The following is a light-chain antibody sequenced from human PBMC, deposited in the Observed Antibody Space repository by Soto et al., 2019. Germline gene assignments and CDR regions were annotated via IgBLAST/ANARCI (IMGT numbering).Light chain of an antibody. CDR2: KAS. Sequence: DIQMTHSPSILSASVGDRVTITCRASQSISSWLAWYQQKPGKAPKLLIYKASGLESGVPSRFSGSGSGTDFTLTISSLQPDDFATYDCQQYNSYSEAFGQGTKVDIK. J-gene: IGKJ1*01. V-gene: IGKV1-5*03. CDR1: QSISSW. CDR3: QQYNSYSEA.